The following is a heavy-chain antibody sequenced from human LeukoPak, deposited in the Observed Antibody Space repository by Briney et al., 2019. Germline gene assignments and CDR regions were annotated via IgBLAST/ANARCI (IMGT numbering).Heavy chain of an antibody. CDR1: GFTFSSYG. Sequence: GGSLRLSCAASGFTFSSYGMHWVRQAPGKWLVWVSRIKSDGSSTSYADSVKGRFTISRDNAKNTLYLQMNSLRAEDTAVYYCARRGAVAGAFDIWGQGTKVTVSS. J-gene: IGHJ3*02. CDR3: ARRGAVAGAFDI. D-gene: IGHD6-19*01. CDR2: IKSDGSST. V-gene: IGHV3-74*01.